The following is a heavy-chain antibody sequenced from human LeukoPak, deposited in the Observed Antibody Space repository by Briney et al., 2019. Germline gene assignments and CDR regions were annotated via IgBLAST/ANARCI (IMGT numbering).Heavy chain of an antibody. V-gene: IGHV3-74*01. D-gene: IGHD4-17*01. CDR1: GFTFSSNW. CDR3: AKDLSGDYGRFLDY. CDR2: INSDESST. Sequence: GGSLRLSCAASGFTFSSNWMHWVRQAPGKGLVWVSRINSDESSTTYADSVKGRFTISRDNSKNTLYLQMNSLRAEDTAVYYCAKDLSGDYGRFLDYWGQGTLVTVSS. J-gene: IGHJ4*02.